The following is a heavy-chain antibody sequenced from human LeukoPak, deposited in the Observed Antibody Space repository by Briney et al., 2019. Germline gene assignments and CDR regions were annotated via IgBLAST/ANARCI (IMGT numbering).Heavy chain of an antibody. CDR2: IRYDGNNK. Sequence: GGSLRLSCGASGFTFSNYGMLWVRQAPGKGLDWVAFIRYDGNNKLYADSVKGRFTISRDNSKNTLFLQMNSLTAEDTAIYSCARPRLEYCSGGSCFDAFDIWGQGTMVTVSS. J-gene: IGHJ3*02. V-gene: IGHV3-30*02. D-gene: IGHD2-15*01. CDR1: GFTFSNYG. CDR3: ARPRLEYCSGGSCFDAFDI.